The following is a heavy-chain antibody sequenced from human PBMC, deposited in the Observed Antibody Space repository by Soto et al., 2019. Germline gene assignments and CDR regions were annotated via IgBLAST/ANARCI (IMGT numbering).Heavy chain of an antibody. D-gene: IGHD6-6*01. J-gene: IGHJ6*02. CDR3: AREVIAARIISYYGMDV. CDR1: GFTFSSYE. V-gene: IGHV3-48*03. CDR2: ISSSGSTI. Sequence: GGSLRLSCAASGFTFSSYEMNWVRQAPGKGLEWVSYISSSGSTIYYADSVKGRFTISRDNAKNSLYLQMNSLRAEDTAVYYCAREVIAARIISYYGMDVWGQGTTVTVSS.